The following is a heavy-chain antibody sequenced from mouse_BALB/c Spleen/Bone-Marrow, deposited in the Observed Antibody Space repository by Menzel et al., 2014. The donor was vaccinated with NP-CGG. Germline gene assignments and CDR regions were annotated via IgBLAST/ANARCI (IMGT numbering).Heavy chain of an antibody. CDR1: GFSLTGYG. V-gene: IGHV2-6-7*01. J-gene: IGHJ4*01. Sequence: QXQLQQXGPGLVAPSQSLSIPCTVSGFSLTGYGVNWVRQPPGKGLEWLGVIWGDGTTDYNSALKSRLSINKDNSKSQVFLKVNSLQTDDTARYYXAREKXGNYYAXDXWX. D-gene: IGHD2-1*01. CDR2: IWGDGTT. CDR3: AREKXGNYYAXDX.